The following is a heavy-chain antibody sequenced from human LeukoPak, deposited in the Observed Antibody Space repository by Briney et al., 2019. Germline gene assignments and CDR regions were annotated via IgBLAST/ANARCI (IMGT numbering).Heavy chain of an antibody. CDR2: VSDTDGST. CDR1: GFTFGSYA. Sequence: QAGGSLRLSCAASGFTFGSYAMNWVRQAPGKGLEWVSAVSDTDGSTYYAASVRGRFSIYRDDSQSTHYLQMNNLRDDDSAIYYCAFSPLGFNYGFAYWGQGTLVTVSS. D-gene: IGHD5-18*01. V-gene: IGHV3-23*01. CDR3: AFSPLGFNYGFAY. J-gene: IGHJ4*02.